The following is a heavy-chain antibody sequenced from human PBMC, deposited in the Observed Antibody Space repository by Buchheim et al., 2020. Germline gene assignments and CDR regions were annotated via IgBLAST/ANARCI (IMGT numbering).Heavy chain of an antibody. CDR1: GFTFSSYG. CDR2: ISYDGGNK. J-gene: IGHJ4*02. Sequence: QVQLVESGGGVVQPGRSLRLSCAASGFTFSSYGMHWVRQGPGKGLEWVAVISYDGGNKYYADSVKGRFTISRDNSNNTLYLQMSSLRAEDTAVYYCAREAGIAVAGYFDYWGQGTL. V-gene: IGHV3-30*03. D-gene: IGHD6-19*01. CDR3: AREAGIAVAGYFDY.